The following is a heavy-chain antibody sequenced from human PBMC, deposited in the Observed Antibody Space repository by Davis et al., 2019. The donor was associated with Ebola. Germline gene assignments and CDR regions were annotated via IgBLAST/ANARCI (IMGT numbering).Heavy chain of an antibody. Sequence: GESLKISCAASGFTVSTNFMNWVRQAPGKGLEWVSTITNGDTTNYADSVKGRFTISRDSSKNTLPLQMNSLTVEDTAVYYCVSRAVGATRFILFDHWGQGTLVTVSS. CDR3: VSRAVGATRFILFDH. J-gene: IGHJ4*02. CDR2: ITNGDTT. D-gene: IGHD1-26*01. CDR1: GFTVSTNF. V-gene: IGHV3-53*01.